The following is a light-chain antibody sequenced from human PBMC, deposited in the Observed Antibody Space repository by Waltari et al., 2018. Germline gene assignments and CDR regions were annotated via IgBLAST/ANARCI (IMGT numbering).Light chain of an antibody. CDR3: ASWDDSLSSVV. CDR2: DVS. Sequence: SALTQPASVSGSPGQSIPISCTGTSDDVGYSDFVPWYQQHPGKAPKLMIFDVSNRPSGVSNRFSGSKSGNTASLTISELQAEDEGDYYCASWDDSLSSVVFGGGTKLTVL. V-gene: IGLV2-14*03. J-gene: IGLJ2*01. CDR1: SDDVGYSDF.